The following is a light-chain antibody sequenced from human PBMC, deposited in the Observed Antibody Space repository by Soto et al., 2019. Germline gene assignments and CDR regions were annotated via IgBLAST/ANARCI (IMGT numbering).Light chain of an antibody. V-gene: IGLV1-51*01. CDR1: SSNIGGNS. Sequence: QSVLTQPPSVSVAPGQKVTISCSGSSSNIGGNSVSWYQQPPGTAPKLLIYDDNKRPSGIPDRFSGSKSGTSATLGITGFQTGDEADYYCGSWDSSLSAYVFGTGTK. CDR2: DDN. CDR3: GSWDSSLSAYV. J-gene: IGLJ1*01.